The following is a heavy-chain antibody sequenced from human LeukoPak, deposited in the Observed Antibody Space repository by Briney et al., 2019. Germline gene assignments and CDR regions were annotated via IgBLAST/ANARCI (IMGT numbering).Heavy chain of an antibody. CDR1: GLIFSGAG. J-gene: IGHJ6*04. CDR3: TGPIYHYDRRDLGGVDV. CDR2: IRTKTNNYAT. V-gene: IGHV3-73*01. D-gene: IGHD3-16*01. Sequence: PGGSMRLSCAVSGLIFSGAGIHWVRQASGKGLEWIGRIRTKTNNYATTYAASVRGRFTIPRDDSDNTAYLQMNSLKIEDTAVYYCTGPIYHYDRRDLGGVDVWGKGTAVTVYS.